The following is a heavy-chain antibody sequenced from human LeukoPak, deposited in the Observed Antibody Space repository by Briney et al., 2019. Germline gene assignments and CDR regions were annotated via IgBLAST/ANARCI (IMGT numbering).Heavy chain of an antibody. J-gene: IGHJ5*02. D-gene: IGHD1-26*01. CDR3: TREVRSAWASFDP. CDR1: GGSISSSGYY. Sequence: PSETLSLTCTVSGGSISSSGYYWGWIRQPPGKGLEWIGNIYYSGITYYNPSLKSRVTISLDTSKNQFSLRLSSVTAADTAVYYCTREVRSAWASFDPWGQGTLVIVSS. V-gene: IGHV4-39*07. CDR2: IYYSGIT.